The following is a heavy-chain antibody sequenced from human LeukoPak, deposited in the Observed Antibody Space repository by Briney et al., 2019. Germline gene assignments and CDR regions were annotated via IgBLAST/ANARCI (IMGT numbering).Heavy chain of an antibody. Sequence: PGGSLRLSCAASGFTFSSYWMDWVRHAPGKGLVWVSRIKTDGNSTSYADSVKGRFTISRDNAKNTLYMQMNSLRAEDTAVYYCARERSSGWSDYWGQGTLVTVSS. V-gene: IGHV3-74*01. CDR3: ARERSSGWSDY. CDR1: GFTFSSYW. J-gene: IGHJ4*02. D-gene: IGHD6-19*01. CDR2: IKTDGNST.